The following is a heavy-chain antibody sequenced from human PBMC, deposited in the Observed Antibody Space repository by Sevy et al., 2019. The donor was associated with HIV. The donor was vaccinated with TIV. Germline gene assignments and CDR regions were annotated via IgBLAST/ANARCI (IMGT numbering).Heavy chain of an antibody. Sequence: QLGGSLRLSCAASGFTFSSYGMHWVRQAPGKGLEWVAVIWYDGSNKYYADSVKGRFTISRDNSKNTLYLQMNSLRAEDTAVYYCARGGYSSGWTLDAFDIWGQGTMVTVSS. V-gene: IGHV3-33*01. CDR1: GFTFSSYG. CDR3: ARGGYSSGWTLDAFDI. D-gene: IGHD6-19*01. CDR2: IWYDGSNK. J-gene: IGHJ3*02.